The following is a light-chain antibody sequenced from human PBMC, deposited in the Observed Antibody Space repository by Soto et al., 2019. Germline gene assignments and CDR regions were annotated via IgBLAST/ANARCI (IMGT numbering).Light chain of an antibody. V-gene: IGKV3-20*01. Sequence: EIVLTQSPGTLSLSPGERATLSCRASQSVSSKYLAWYQQKPGQAPRLLIYGASSRATGIPDRFSGSGSGTDFPLTISRLEREDLAVYYCQQYGSSPRITFGQGTRLEIK. CDR2: GAS. J-gene: IGKJ5*01. CDR1: QSVSSKY. CDR3: QQYGSSPRIT.